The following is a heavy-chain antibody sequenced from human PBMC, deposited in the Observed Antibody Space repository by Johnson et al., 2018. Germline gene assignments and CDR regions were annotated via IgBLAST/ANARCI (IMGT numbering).Heavy chain of an antibody. CDR1: GFSFSNYG. CDR2: ISYEGSNK. CDR3: AKEYGMATITGYFQY. Sequence: VQLVETGGDVVQPGKSLRLSCAASGFSFSNYGMHWVRQAPGKGLEWVAGISYEGSNKYYADSVKGRFTISRDNSKNTLYLQMNSLRAEDTAVYYSAKEYGMATITGYFQYWGQGTLVTVSS. D-gene: IGHD5-24*01. J-gene: IGHJ1*01. V-gene: IGHV3-30*18.